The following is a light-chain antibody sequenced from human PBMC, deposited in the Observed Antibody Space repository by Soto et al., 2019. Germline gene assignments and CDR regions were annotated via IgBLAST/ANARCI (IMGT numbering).Light chain of an antibody. Sequence: DIQMTQSPSTLSASVGDRVTITCRASQSISSWLAWYQQKPGKAPKLLIYDASSLESGVPSRFSGSGSGTEFTLTISGQQPDDFATYYCQQFNSYSPRAFGQGAKVEIK. CDR3: QQFNSYSPRA. J-gene: IGKJ1*01. CDR1: QSISSW. V-gene: IGKV1-5*01. CDR2: DAS.